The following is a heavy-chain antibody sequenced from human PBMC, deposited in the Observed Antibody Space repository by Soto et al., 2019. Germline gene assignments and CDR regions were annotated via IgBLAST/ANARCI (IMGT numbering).Heavy chain of an antibody. J-gene: IGHJ6*03. CDR3: ARTARDITMVRGVMSLYYYYMDV. D-gene: IGHD3-10*01. CDR2: IDWDDDK. CDR1: GFSLSTSGMC. Sequence: ESGPTLVNPTQTLTLTCTFSGFSLSTSGMCVSWIRQPPGKALEWLARIDWDDDKYYSTSLKTRLTISKDTSKNQVVLTMTNMDPVDTATYYCARTARDITMVRGVMSLYYYYMDVWGKGTTVTVSS. V-gene: IGHV2-70*11.